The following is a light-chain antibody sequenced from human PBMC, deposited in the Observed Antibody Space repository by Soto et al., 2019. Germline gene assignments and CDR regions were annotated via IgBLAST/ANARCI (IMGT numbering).Light chain of an antibody. J-gene: IGKJ5*01. CDR3: QQYNSYSHT. CDR2: DAS. V-gene: IGKV1-5*01. Sequence: DIQMTQSPSTLSASVGDRVTITCRASQSISSWLAWYQQKPGKAPKFLTYDASSLESGVPSRFSGSGSGTEFTLTISSLQPDDFATYYCQQYNSYSHTFGQGTRLEIK. CDR1: QSISSW.